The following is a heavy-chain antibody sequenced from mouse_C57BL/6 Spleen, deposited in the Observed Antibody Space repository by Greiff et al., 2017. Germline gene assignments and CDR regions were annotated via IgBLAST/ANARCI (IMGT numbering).Heavy chain of an antibody. D-gene: IGHD4-1*01. CDR2: INYDGSST. J-gene: IGHJ3*01. CDR1: GFTFSDYY. Sequence: EVKLVESEGGLVQPGSSMKLSCTASGFTFSDYYMAWVRQVPEKGLEWVANINYDGSSTYYLDSLKSRFIISRDNAKNILYLQMSSLKSEDTATYYCARLGAWFAYWGQGTLVTVSA. CDR3: ARLGAWFAY. V-gene: IGHV5-16*01.